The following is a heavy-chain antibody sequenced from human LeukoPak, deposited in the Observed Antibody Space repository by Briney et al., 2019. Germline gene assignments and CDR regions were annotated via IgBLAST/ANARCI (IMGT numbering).Heavy chain of an antibody. D-gene: IGHD2-21*02. CDR3: ARVGDCCLDAFDI. CDR2: ISSSSGYI. J-gene: IGHJ3*02. Sequence: GGSLRLSCAASGFTFSSYSMNWVRQAPGKGLEWVSSISSSSGYIYYADSLKGRFTISRDNAKNSLYLQMNSLRAEDTALYYCARVGDCCLDAFDIWGQGTMVTVSS. CDR1: GFTFSSYS. V-gene: IGHV3-21*04.